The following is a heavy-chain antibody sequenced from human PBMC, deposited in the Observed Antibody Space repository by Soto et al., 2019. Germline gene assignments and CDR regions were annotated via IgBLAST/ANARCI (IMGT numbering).Heavy chain of an antibody. D-gene: IGHD5-18*01. CDR1: GGSVSSGTYY. CDR2: VSYRGIT. Sequence: SETLSLTCSVSGGSVSSGTYYWSWIRQPPGKGLEWIGQVSYRGITNYNPSLRSRVTISVDTSKNQLSLNLNSVTAADTAVYYCAREVRDGYSQVARFFFDYWGQGTLVTVSS. CDR3: AREVRDGYSQVARFFFDY. V-gene: IGHV4-61*01. J-gene: IGHJ4*02.